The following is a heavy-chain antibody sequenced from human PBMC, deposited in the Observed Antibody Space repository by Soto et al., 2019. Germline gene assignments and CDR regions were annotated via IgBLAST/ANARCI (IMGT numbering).Heavy chain of an antibody. J-gene: IGHJ6*02. Sequence: SETLSLTCTVSGGSVSANSYDWNWIRLPPGKGLQWVGHIYHTGIIQYSPSFKSRAPISVDTSKNQFSLKLSSVTAADTAVYYCATLRGGRFLSHYYGMDVWGQGTTVTVSS. CDR3: ATLRGGRFLSHYYGMDV. D-gene: IGHD3-3*01. V-gene: IGHV4-61*01. CDR1: GGSVSANSYD. CDR2: IYHTGII.